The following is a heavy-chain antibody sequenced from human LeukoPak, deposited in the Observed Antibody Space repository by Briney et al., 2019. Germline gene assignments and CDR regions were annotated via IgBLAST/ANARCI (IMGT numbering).Heavy chain of an antibody. CDR1: GFTFNYAW. CDR3: AKSGIVWELLG. J-gene: IGHJ4*02. V-gene: IGHV3-15*01. CDR2: IKSKTDGGTT. Sequence: GGSLRLSCATSGFTFNYAWMSWVRQAPGRGLEWVGHIKSKTDGGTTDYAAPVKGRFTISRDDSKTTLYLQMNSLKTEDTAVYYCAKSGIVWELLGWGQGTLVTVSS. D-gene: IGHD1-26*01.